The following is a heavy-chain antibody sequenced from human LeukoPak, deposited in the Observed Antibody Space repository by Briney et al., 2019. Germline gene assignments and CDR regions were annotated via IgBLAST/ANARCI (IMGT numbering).Heavy chain of an antibody. Sequence: SETLSLTCAVSGYSISSGYYWGWIRQPPGKGLEWIGSIYHSGSTYYNPSLKSRVTMSVDTSKNQFSLKLSSVTAADTAVYYCARTGNWFDPWGQGTLVTVSS. V-gene: IGHV4-38-2*01. J-gene: IGHJ5*02. CDR1: GYSISSGYY. CDR2: IYHSGST. CDR3: ARTGNWFDP.